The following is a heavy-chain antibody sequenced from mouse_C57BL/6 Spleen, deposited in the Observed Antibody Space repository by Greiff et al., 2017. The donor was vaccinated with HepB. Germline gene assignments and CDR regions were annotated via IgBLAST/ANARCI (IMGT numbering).Heavy chain of an antibody. D-gene: IGHD2-5*01. CDR1: GYTFTSYG. Sequence: VKLMESGAELARPGASVKLSCKASGYTFTSYGISWVKQRTGQGLEWIGEIYPRSGNTYYNEKFKGKATLTADKSSSTAYMELRSLTSEDSAVYFCAGSNKLFAYWGQGTLVTVSA. J-gene: IGHJ3*01. CDR2: IYPRSGNT. CDR3: AGSNKLFAY. V-gene: IGHV1-81*01.